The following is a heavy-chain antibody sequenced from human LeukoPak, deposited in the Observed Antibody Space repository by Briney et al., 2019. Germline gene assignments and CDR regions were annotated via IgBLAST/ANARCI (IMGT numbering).Heavy chain of an antibody. J-gene: IGHJ6*02. Sequence: GRSLRLSCAASEFTLSSYGMHWVRQAPGKGLEWVAVISYDGSNKYYADSVKGRFTISRDNSKNTLYLQMNSLRAEDTAVYYCARDRNDYGDSLMDVWGQGTTVTVSS. CDR2: ISYDGSNK. V-gene: IGHV3-30*03. CDR1: EFTLSSYG. D-gene: IGHD4-17*01. CDR3: ARDRNDYGDSLMDV.